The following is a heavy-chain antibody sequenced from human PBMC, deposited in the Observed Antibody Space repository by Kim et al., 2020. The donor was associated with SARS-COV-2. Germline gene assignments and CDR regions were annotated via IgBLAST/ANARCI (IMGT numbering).Heavy chain of an antibody. J-gene: IGHJ3*02. CDR2: ISYDGSNK. CDR1: GFTFSSYA. CDR3: ARAPGIAVARGAFDI. Sequence: GGSLRLSCAASGFTFSSYAMHWVRQAPGKGLEWVAVISYDGSNKYYADSVKGRFTISRDNSKNTLYLQMNSLRAEDTAVYYCARAPGIAVARGAFDIWGQGTMVTVSS. V-gene: IGHV3-30*04. D-gene: IGHD6-19*01.